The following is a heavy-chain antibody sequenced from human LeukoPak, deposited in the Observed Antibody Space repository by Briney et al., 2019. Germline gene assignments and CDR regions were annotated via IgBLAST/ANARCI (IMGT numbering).Heavy chain of an antibody. CDR3: ARGEAEGYYDILTGYYGPTSFDY. CDR1: GGSISSYY. Sequence: SETLSLTCTVSGGSISSYYWSWIRQPPGKGLEWIGDIYYSGSTNYNPSLKSRVTISVDTSKNQFSLKLSSVTAADTAVYYCARGEAEGYYDILTGYYGPTSFDYWGQGTLVTVSS. V-gene: IGHV4-59*01. J-gene: IGHJ4*02. CDR2: IYYSGST. D-gene: IGHD3-9*01.